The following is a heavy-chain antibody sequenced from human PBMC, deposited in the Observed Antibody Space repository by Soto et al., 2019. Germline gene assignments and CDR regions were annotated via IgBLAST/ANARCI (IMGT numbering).Heavy chain of an antibody. V-gene: IGHV4-30-4*01. D-gene: IGHD5-12*01. CDR3: AREKGYISGPKNFDS. CDR1: GGSVSSGDYF. J-gene: IGHJ4*02. Sequence: TSETLSLTCTVSGGSVSSGDYFWSWIRQPPGKGLEWIGYIYDGGSSYYNPSLKSRVTMSVDTSKNQFSLKLRSVTAADTAMYYCAREKGYISGPKNFDSWGQGTLVTVSS. CDR2: IYDGGSS.